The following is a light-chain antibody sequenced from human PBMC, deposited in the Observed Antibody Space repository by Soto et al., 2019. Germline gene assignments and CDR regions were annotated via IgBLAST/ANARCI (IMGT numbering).Light chain of an antibody. CDR3: QQLNSYSFT. V-gene: IGKV1-9*01. CDR2: ATS. CDR1: QGINNY. J-gene: IGKJ3*01. Sequence: IQLTQSPSSLSASVGDRVTITCRASQGINNYLAWYQQKPGKAPKLLIYATSTLHSAVLSRFSGSGSGTEFTLTISSLQPEDFATYYCQQLNSYSFTFGPGTKVDIK.